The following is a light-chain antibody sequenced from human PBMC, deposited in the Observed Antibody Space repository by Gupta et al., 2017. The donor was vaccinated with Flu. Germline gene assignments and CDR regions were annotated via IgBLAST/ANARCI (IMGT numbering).Light chain of an antibody. CDR3: KHSDRTPNT. CDR1: QSINIY. CDR2: AAF. Sequence: IQVTQSPSSLTATVWDRVTINCRASQSINIYLNWYQQKPGKAPNLLIYAAFNLQSGVPARFSGRGSGTDFTLIISRLKAEDVATYYCKHSDRTPNTFGQGTKLEIK. J-gene: IGKJ2*01. V-gene: IGKV1-39*01.